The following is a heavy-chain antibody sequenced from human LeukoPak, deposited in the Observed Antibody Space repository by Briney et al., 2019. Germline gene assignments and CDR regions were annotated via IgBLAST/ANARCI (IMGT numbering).Heavy chain of an antibody. J-gene: IGHJ4*02. CDR3: AKDQTGVAYYFDY. Sequence: TGGSLRLSCAASGFTFSSYAMSWVRQAPGKGLEWVSAISGSGGSTYYADSVKGRFTISKDNSKNTLYLQMNSLRAEDTAVYYCAKDQTGVAYYFDYWGQGTLVTVSS. D-gene: IGHD5-12*01. CDR1: GFTFSSYA. CDR2: ISGSGGST. V-gene: IGHV3-23*01.